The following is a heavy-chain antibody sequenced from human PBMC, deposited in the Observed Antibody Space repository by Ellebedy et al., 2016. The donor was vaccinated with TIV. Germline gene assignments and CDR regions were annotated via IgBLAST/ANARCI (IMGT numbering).Heavy chain of an antibody. CDR2: IKQDGSEK. V-gene: IGHV3-7*03. Sequence: GGSLRLXXVASGFAFSDYWMSWVRQAPGKGLEWVANIKQDGSEKYYVDSVKGRFTISRDNAKNSLYLQMNSLRAEDTAVYYCAKDGGFGELLERYYFDYWGQGTLVTVSS. D-gene: IGHD3-10*01. CDR1: GFAFSDYW. J-gene: IGHJ4*02. CDR3: AKDGGFGELLERYYFDY.